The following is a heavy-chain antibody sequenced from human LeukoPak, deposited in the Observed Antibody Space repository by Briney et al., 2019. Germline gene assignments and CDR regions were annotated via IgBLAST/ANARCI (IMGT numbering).Heavy chain of an antibody. CDR3: ASSPRLTSSWFLFES. CDR1: GDSFSNYY. Sequence: SETLSLTCSVSGDSFSNYYWTWIRQPPGKGLEWIGYVYYSGSTNYNPSLKTRLHLSVDTSKNRFSLKLSSVTAGDAAVYYCASSPRLTSSWFLFESWGHGSLVTGCS. V-gene: IGHV4-59*08. J-gene: IGHJ5*01. D-gene: IGHD6-13*01. CDR2: VYYSGST.